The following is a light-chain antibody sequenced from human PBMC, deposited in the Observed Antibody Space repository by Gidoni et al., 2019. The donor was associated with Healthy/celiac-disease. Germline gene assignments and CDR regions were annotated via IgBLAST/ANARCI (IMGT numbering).Light chain of an antibody. Sequence: QSALTQPASVSGSPGQSITISCTGTRSDVGGYNYVSWYQQHPGKAPKLMIYEVSNRPSGGSNRFSGSKSGNTASLTISGLQAEDEADYYCSSYTSSSTLWVFGGGTKLTVL. V-gene: IGLV2-14*01. CDR2: EVS. CDR3: SSYTSSSTLWV. CDR1: RSDVGGYNY. J-gene: IGLJ3*02.